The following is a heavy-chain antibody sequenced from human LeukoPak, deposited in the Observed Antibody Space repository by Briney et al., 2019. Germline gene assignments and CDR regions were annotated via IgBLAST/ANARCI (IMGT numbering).Heavy chain of an antibody. CDR1: GFTFSSYW. V-gene: IGHV3-7*01. CDR2: INEDGSEK. Sequence: GGSLRLSCAASGFTFSSYWMHWVRQAPGKGLEWVANINEDGSEKYYVDSVKGRFTISRDNAKNSLYLQMNSLRAEDTAVYYCARAASKGVTDYWGQGTLVTVSS. CDR3: ARAASKGVTDY. D-gene: IGHD3-10*01. J-gene: IGHJ4*02.